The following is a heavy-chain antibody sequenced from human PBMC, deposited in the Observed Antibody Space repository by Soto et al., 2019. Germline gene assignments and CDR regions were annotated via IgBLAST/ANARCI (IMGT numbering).Heavy chain of an antibody. CDR2: IYSGGST. D-gene: IGHD3-22*01. V-gene: IGHV3-53*01. Sequence: EVQLVESGGGVIQPGGSLRLSCAASGFTFSSNDMNWVRQAPGKGLEWVSLIYSGGSTYYADSVKGRFPISRDNSKNTLCLQMSSLRAEDTAVYYCATRPLLPGAPWGQGTMVTVSS. J-gene: IGHJ3*01. CDR3: ATRPLLPGAP. CDR1: GFTFSSND.